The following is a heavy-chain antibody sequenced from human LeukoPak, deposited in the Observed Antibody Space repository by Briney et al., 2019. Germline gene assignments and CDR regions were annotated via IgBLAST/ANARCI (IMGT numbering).Heavy chain of an antibody. CDR2: IYTSGST. CDR1: DDSITMYY. Sequence: SETLSLTCTVSDDSITMYYWTWIRQPAGKGLEWIGRIYTSGSTNYNPSLKSRVTMSVDTSKNQFSLKLRSVTAADTAVYYCARVNPYYYDSSGYPYYMDVWGKGTTVTISS. J-gene: IGHJ6*03. V-gene: IGHV4-4*07. CDR3: ARVNPYYYDSSGYPYYMDV. D-gene: IGHD3-22*01.